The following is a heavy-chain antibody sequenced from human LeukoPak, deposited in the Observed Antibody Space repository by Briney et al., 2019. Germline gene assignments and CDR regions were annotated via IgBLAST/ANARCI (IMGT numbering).Heavy chain of an antibody. J-gene: IGHJ5*02. Sequence: PSETLSLTCAVYGGSFSGYYWSWIRQPPGKGLEWIGEINHSGSTNYNPSLKSRVTISVDTSKNQFSLKLSSVTAADTAVYYCARQRRGPSSSWYTGRWFDPWGQGTLVTVSS. CDR2: INHSGST. D-gene: IGHD6-13*01. CDR3: ARQRRGPSSSWYTGRWFDP. CDR1: GGSFSGYY. V-gene: IGHV4-34*01.